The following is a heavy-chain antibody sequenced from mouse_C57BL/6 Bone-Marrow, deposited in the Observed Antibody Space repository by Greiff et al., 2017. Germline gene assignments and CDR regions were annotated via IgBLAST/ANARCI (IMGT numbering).Heavy chain of an antibody. CDR2: IHPNSGST. V-gene: IGHV1-64*01. CDR1: GYTFTSYW. Sequence: QVQLQQPGAELVKPGASVKLYCKASGYTFTSYWMHWVKKRPGQGLEWIGMIHPNSGSTNYNEKLKRNASLTVDKCSSTAYMQLSSLTSEDSAVYYCARDDYARVYCDYWGQVTTLTVSS. D-gene: IGHD2-4*01. J-gene: IGHJ2*01. CDR3: ARDDYARVYCDY.